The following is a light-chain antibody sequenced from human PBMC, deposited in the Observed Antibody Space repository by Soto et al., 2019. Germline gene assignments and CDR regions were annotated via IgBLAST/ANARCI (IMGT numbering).Light chain of an antibody. Sequence: DVVMTQSPLSLPVTLGQPASISCRSSQSLVHSDGNTYLNWFHQRPGQSPRRLIYKVSNRDSGVPDRFSGSGSDTDFTLKISGVEAEDVGVYYCMQGTHWPPYTFGQGSKLVIK. CDR2: KVS. J-gene: IGKJ2*01. V-gene: IGKV2-30*02. CDR3: MQGTHWPPYT. CDR1: QSLVHSDGNTY.